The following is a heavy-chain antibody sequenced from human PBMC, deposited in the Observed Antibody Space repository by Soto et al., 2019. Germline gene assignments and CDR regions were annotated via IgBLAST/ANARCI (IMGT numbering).Heavy chain of an antibody. CDR1: GFTFSSYE. J-gene: IGHJ5*02. CDR3: ARPSGGDYGVFDP. V-gene: IGHV3-48*03. CDR2: ISSSGSTI. D-gene: IGHD4-17*01. Sequence: PGGSLRLSCAASGFTFSSYEMNWVRQAPGKGLEWVSYISSSGSTIYYADSVKGRFTISRDNAKNSLYLQMNSLRAEDTAVYYCARPSGGDYGVFDPWGQGTLVTVSS.